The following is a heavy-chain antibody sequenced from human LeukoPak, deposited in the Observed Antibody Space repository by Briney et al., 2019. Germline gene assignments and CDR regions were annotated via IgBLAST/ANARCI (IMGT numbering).Heavy chain of an antibody. CDR2: IRYDGSNK. Sequence: GGSLRLSCAASGFTFSSYGMHWVRQAPGKGLEWVAFIRYDGSNKYYADSVKGRFTISRDNSKNTLYLQMNSLRAEDTAVYYCARANVLLWFGELDYWGQGTLVTVSS. D-gene: IGHD3-10*01. J-gene: IGHJ4*02. V-gene: IGHV3-30*02. CDR3: ARANVLLWFGELDY. CDR1: GFTFSSYG.